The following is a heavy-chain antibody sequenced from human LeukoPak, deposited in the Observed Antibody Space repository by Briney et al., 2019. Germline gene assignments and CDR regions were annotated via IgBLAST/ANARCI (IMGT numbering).Heavy chain of an antibody. CDR3: AKGYNYGPFDY. CDR2: IYYSGST. D-gene: IGHD5-18*01. CDR1: GGSISSGDYY. J-gene: IGHJ4*02. V-gene: IGHV4-30-4*01. Sequence: SSETLSLTCTVSGGSISSGDYYWSWIRQPPGKGLEWIGYIYYSGSTYYNPSLKSRVTISVDTSKNQFSLKLSSVTAADTAVYYCAKGYNYGPFDYWGQGTLVTVSS.